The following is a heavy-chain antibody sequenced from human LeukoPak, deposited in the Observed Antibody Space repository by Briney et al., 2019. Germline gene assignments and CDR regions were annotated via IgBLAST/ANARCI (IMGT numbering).Heavy chain of an antibody. V-gene: IGHV3-33*01. CDR2: IWYDGSSK. D-gene: IGHD2-15*01. CDR3: ARDQRRYCSGGSCYSLNY. Sequence: GGSLRLSCAASGFTFSSYGMHWVRQAPGKGLEWVAVIWYDGSSKYYADSVKGRFTISRDNSKNTLYLQMNSLRAEDTAVYYCARDQRRYCSGGSCYSLNYWGQGTLVTVSS. CDR1: GFTFSSYG. J-gene: IGHJ4*02.